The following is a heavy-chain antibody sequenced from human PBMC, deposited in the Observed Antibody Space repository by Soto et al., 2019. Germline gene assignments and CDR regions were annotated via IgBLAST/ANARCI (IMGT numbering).Heavy chain of an antibody. Sequence: GSLRLSCAASGFPFDTSAMIWVRQAPGKGLEWIGNVHHSGITYYNPSLKSRVSISRDTSKNHYSLNLSSVTAADTAVYYCARAGDTMIRGVIIMNYYGMDVWGHGTTVTVS. CDR2: VHHSGIT. D-gene: IGHD3-10*01. CDR3: ARAGDTMIRGVIIMNYYGMDV. V-gene: IGHV4-38-2*01. J-gene: IGHJ6*02. CDR1: GFPFDTSAM.